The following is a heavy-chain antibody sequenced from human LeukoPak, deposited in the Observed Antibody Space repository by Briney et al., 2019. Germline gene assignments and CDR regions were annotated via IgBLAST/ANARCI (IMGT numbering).Heavy chain of an antibody. V-gene: IGHV1-46*01. CDR2: INPSGGST. J-gene: IGHJ4*02. D-gene: IGHD3-9*01. Sequence: ASVKVSCKASGYTFTSYYMHWVRQAPGQGLEWMGIINPSGGSTSYAQKFQGRVTMTRDTSTSTVYMELSSLRSEDTAVYYCARDGLRYFDRYYFDYRGQGTLVTVSS. CDR3: ARDGLRYFDRYYFDY. CDR1: GYTFTSYY.